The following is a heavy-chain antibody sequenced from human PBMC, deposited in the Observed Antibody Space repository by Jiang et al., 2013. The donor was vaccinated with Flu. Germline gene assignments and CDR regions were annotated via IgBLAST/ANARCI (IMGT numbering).Heavy chain of an antibody. V-gene: IGHV3-23*01. J-gene: IGHJ4*02. Sequence: VRLSCSASGVTFSSYAMSWVRQAPGKGLEWVASVSGGGESTYNADSVKGRFTVSRDNSKNTLFLRMNSLRVDDTAVYYCAKLGDYFDSSAFFDHWGPGNPGHRLL. D-gene: IGHD3-22*01. CDR1: GVTFSSYA. CDR3: AKLGDYFDSSAFFDH. CDR2: VSGGGEST.